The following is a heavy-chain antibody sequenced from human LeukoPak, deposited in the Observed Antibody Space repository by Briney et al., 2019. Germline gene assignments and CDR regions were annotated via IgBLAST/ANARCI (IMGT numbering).Heavy chain of an antibody. CDR1: GFTFSSYW. CDR2: INSDGSST. V-gene: IGHV3-74*01. CDR3: AKSGVGYDDFDY. J-gene: IGHJ4*02. D-gene: IGHD2-8*01. Sequence: QPGGSLRLSCAASGFTFSSYWMHWVRQAPGKGLVWVSRINSDGSSTSYADSVKGRFTVSRDNAKNTLYLQMNSLRAEDTAVYYCAKSGVGYDDFDYWGQGTLVTVSS.